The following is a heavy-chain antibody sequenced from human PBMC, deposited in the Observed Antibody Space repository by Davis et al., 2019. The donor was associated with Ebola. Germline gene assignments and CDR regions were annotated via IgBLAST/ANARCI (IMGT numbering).Heavy chain of an antibody. J-gene: IGHJ4*02. V-gene: IGHV3-30-3*01. CDR3: ARANDYFDY. CDR2: ISYDGSNK. CDR1: GFTFSSYA. Sequence: PGGSLRLSCAASGFTFSSYAMHWVRQAPGKGLEWVAVISYDGSNKYYADSVKGRFTISRGNAKNSLYLQMNSLRPEDTAVYYCARANDYFDYWGQGTLVTVSS. D-gene: IGHD1-1*01.